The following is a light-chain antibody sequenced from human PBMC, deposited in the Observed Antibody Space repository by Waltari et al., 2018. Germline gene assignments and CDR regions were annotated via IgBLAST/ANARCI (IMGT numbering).Light chain of an antibody. CDR2: LKRDGSN. CDR3: QTWGTGIRV. CDR1: SGHSSYA. Sequence: QLVLTQSPSASASLGASVKLTCTLSSGHSSYAIAWHQQQPEKGPRYWMKLKRDGSNGKGGGIPDRLPGSSSGAERYLTISSRQSEDEADYYCQTWGTGIRVFGGGTKLTVL. J-gene: IGLJ3*02. V-gene: IGLV4-69*01.